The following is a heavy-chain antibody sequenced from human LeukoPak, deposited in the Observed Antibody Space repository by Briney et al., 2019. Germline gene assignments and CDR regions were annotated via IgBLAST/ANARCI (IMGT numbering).Heavy chain of an antibody. Sequence: GGSLRLSCAASGFTFSSYWMSWVRQAPGKGLEWVANIKQDGSDKYYVDSVKGRFTISRDNAKNSLYLQMNSLRAEDTAVYYCARDGHATVAVNFDYWGQGTLVTVSS. J-gene: IGHJ4*02. V-gene: IGHV3-7*01. D-gene: IGHD6-19*01. CDR1: GFTFSSYW. CDR3: ARDGHATVAVNFDY. CDR2: IKQDGSDK.